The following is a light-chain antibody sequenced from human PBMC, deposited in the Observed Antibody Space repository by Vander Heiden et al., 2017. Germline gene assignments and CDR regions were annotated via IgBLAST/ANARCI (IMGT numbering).Light chain of an antibody. Sequence: DIVMTQSPDSLAVSLGERATINCKSSQSVLYSSNNKNYLAWYQQKPGQPPKLLIYWASTRESGVPDRFSGSGSGTDFTLTISSLQAEDVAVYYCQQYESTPQTFGQGTKLEIK. V-gene: IGKV4-1*01. CDR3: QQYESTPQT. CDR2: WAS. CDR1: QSVLYSSNNKNY. J-gene: IGKJ2*01.